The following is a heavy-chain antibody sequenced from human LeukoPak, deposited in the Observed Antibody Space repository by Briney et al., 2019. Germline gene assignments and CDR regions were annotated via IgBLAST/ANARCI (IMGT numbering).Heavy chain of an antibody. CDR2: IIPIFGTA. D-gene: IGHD2-15*01. J-gene: IGHJ1*01. Sequence: GASVKVSCKASGGTFSSYAISWVRQAPGRGLEWMGGIIPIFGTANYAQKFQGRVTITADESTSTAYMELSSLRSEDTAVYYCSYCSGGSCYSEYFQHWGQGTLVTVSS. CDR1: GGTFSSYA. CDR3: SYCSGGSCYSEYFQH. V-gene: IGHV1-69*13.